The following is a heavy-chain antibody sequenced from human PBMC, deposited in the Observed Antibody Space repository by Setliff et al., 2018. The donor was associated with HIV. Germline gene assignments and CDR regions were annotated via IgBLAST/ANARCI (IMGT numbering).Heavy chain of an antibody. CDR2: ISNYGGST. J-gene: IGHJ4*02. V-gene: IGHV3-64D*09. CDR3: VKAISGNYYHRFDS. Sequence: GGSPRLSCSGSGFTFSNYAMHWVRQAPGKGLEYVSAISNYGGSTYYADSLKGRFTISRDNSRNTLYLQMSNLRADDTAVYYCVKAISGNYYHRFDSWGQGTLVTVSS. D-gene: IGHD1-26*01. CDR1: GFTFSNYA.